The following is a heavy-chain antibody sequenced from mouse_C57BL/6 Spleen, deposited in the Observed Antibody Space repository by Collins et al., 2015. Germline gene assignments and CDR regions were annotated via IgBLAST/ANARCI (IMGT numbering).Heavy chain of an antibody. CDR2: INPYNGGT. CDR1: GYTFTDYY. V-gene: IGHV1-19*01. J-gene: IGHJ4*01. CDR3: AMGVVATDAMDY. Sequence: EVQLQQSGPVLVKPGASVKMSCKASGYTFTDYYMNWVKQSHGKSLEWIGVINPYNGGTSYNQKFKGKATLTVDKSSSTAYMELNSLTSEDSAVYYCAMGVVATDAMDYWGQGTSVTVSS. D-gene: IGHD1-1*01.